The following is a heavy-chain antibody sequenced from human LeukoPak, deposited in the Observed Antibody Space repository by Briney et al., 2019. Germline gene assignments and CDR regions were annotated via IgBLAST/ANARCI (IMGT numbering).Heavy chain of an antibody. CDR3: ARGITMVREGFDY. CDR2: INPSGGST. D-gene: IGHD3-10*01. J-gene: IGHJ4*02. CDR1: GYTFNNHY. Sequence: GASVKVSCKASGYTFNNHYMYWVRQAPGQGLEWMGVINPSGGSTSYAQKFQGRVTMTRDTSTRTVYMEVNSLRSEDTAVYYCARGITMVREGFDYWGQGTLVTVSS. V-gene: IGHV1-46*02.